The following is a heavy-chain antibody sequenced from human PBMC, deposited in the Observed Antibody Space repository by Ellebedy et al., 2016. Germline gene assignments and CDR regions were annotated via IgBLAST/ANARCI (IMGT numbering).Heavy chain of an antibody. CDR3: ARPSLRYYYGMDV. V-gene: IGHV4-31*03. Sequence: SETLSLXCTVSGGSISSGGNFWSWIRQHPGKGLEWIGYTYYSGSTYYNPSLKSRVTISIDTSENQFSLELSSVTAADTAVYYCARPSLRYYYGMDVWGQGTTVTVSS. CDR2: TYYSGST. CDR1: GGSISSGGNF. J-gene: IGHJ6*02.